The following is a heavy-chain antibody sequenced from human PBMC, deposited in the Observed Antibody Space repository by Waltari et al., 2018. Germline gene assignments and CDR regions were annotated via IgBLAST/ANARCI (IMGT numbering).Heavy chain of an antibody. Sequence: QLQLQESGPGLVKPSETLSLTCTVSGGSISSSSYYWGWIRQPPGKGLEWIGSIYYSGSTYYNPSLKSRVTISVDTSKNQFSLKLSSVTAADTAVYYCARPDQKRITMVRGVTAFDIWGQGTMVTVSS. CDR1: GGSISSSSYY. J-gene: IGHJ3*02. D-gene: IGHD3-10*01. CDR3: ARPDQKRITMVRGVTAFDI. V-gene: IGHV4-39*07. CDR2: IYYSGST.